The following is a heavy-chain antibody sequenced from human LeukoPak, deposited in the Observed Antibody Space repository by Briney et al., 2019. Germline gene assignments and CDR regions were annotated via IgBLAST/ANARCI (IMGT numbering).Heavy chain of an antibody. V-gene: IGHV3-48*01. CDR3: ARDGHSSDSDY. Sequence: GGSLRLSCAASGFSFSSYSMNWVRQAPGKGLEWVSYISSTSKTIFYADSVKGRFIISRDNAKNSLYLQMNSLRAEDTAVYYCARDGHSSDSDYWGQGTLVAVSS. J-gene: IGHJ4*02. CDR2: ISSTSKTI. D-gene: IGHD3-22*01. CDR1: GFSFSSYS.